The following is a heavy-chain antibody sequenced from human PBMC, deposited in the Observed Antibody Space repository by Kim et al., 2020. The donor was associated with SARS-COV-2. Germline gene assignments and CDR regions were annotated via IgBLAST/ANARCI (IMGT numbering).Heavy chain of an antibody. CDR2: ISSSSSTI. CDR1: GFTFSSYS. Sequence: GGSLRLSCAASGFTFSSYSMNWVRQAPGKGLEWVSYISSSSSTIYYADSVKGRFTISRDNAKNSLYLQMNSLRAEDTAVYYCARDFGYYYEPSGFGYWGQGTLVTVSS. J-gene: IGHJ4*02. V-gene: IGHV3-48*04. CDR3: ARDFGYYYEPSGFGY. D-gene: IGHD3-22*01.